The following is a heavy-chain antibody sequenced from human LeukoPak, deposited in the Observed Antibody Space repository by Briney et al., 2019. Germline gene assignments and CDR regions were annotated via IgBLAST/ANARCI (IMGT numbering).Heavy chain of an antibody. Sequence: SETLSLTCAVYGGSFSGYYCSWIRQPPGKGLEWIGEINHSGSTNYNPSLKSRVTISVDTSKNQFSLKLSSVTAADTAVYYCARGRIRPKYYYGSGSYYPNDYWGQGTLVTVSS. V-gene: IGHV4-34*01. CDR1: GGSFSGYY. J-gene: IGHJ4*02. CDR2: INHSGST. D-gene: IGHD3-10*01. CDR3: ARGRIRPKYYYGSGSYYPNDY.